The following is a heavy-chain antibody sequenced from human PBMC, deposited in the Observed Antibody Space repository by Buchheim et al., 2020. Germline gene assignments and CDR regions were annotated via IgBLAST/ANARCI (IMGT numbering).Heavy chain of an antibody. Sequence: QVQLVESGGGVVQPGRSLRLSCAASGFTFSSYGMHWVRQAPGKGLEWVAVISYDGSNKYYADSVKGRFTISRDNSKNTLYLQMNSLRAEDTAVYYCAKRGDYYDSSGYFWGQGTL. V-gene: IGHV3-30*18. CDR1: GFTFSSYG. CDR2: ISYDGSNK. D-gene: IGHD3-22*01. J-gene: IGHJ4*02. CDR3: AKRGDYYDSSGYF.